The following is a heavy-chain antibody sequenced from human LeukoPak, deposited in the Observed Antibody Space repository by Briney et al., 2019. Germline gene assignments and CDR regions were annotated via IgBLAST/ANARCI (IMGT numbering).Heavy chain of an antibody. CDR3: AVDWYDSSGYGTFDY. D-gene: IGHD3-22*01. CDR2: IFSDGSST. Sequence: GGSLRLSCAASGFTFSNYWMHWVRQAPGKGLVWVSRIFSDGSSTSYADSVKGRFTISRDNSKNTLYLQMHSLRAEDTAVYYCAVDWYDSSGYGTFDYWGQGTLVTVAS. CDR1: GFTFSNYW. J-gene: IGHJ4*02. V-gene: IGHV3-74*01.